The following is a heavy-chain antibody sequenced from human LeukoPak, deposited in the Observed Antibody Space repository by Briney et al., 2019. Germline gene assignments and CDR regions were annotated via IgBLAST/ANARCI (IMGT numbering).Heavy chain of an antibody. Sequence: GGSLRLSCAASGFTFSGFGMHGVRQAPGKGLEWVAYIWYDGSNKYYADSVKGRFTISRDNSKNTLYLQLNSLGAADTAVYYCAKKAFCNSATCYGALDVWGQGTMVTVSS. V-gene: IGHV3-30*02. CDR2: IWYDGSNK. J-gene: IGHJ3*01. CDR1: GFTFSGFG. CDR3: AKKAFCNSATCYGALDV. D-gene: IGHD2/OR15-2a*01.